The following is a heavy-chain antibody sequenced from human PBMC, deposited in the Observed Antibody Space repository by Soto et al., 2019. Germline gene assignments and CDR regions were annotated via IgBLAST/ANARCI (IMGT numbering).Heavy chain of an antibody. Sequence: PGGSLRLSCAASGFTVSSNYMSWVRQAPGKGLEWVSVIYSGGSTYYADSVKGRFTISRHNSKNTLYLQMDSLRAEDTAVYYCASTTPAGYSSGWYGANYYYYYYMDVWGKGTTVTVSS. V-gene: IGHV3-53*04. CDR3: ASTTPAGYSSGWYGANYYYYYYMDV. D-gene: IGHD6-19*01. CDR1: GFTVSSNY. CDR2: IYSGGST. J-gene: IGHJ6*03.